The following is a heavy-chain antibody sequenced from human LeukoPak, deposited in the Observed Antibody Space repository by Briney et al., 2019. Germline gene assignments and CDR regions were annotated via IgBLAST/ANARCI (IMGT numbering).Heavy chain of an antibody. V-gene: IGHV3-74*01. CDR2: IDVDGSTT. CDR1: GFIFGAYW. Sequence: GGSLRLSCEASGFIFGAYWMLWVRQAPGKGLVWVSRIDVDGSTTTYADSVKGRFTISRDNAKNTLYLQMNSLRAEDTAVYYCARSQFDNWGQGTLVTVSS. CDR3: ARSQFDN. J-gene: IGHJ4*01.